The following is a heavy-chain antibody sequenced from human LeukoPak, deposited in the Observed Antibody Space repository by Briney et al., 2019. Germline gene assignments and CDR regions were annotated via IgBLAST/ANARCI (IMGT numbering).Heavy chain of an antibody. Sequence: GGSLRLSCAASGFTFSSYEMNWVRLAPGKGLEWVSYISSSGSTIYYADSVKGRFTISRDNSKNTLYLQMNSLRAEDTVVYYCXXXXXXXXXXVAALNYYYMDVWGKGTTVTISS. CDR1: GFTFSSYE. CDR2: ISSSGSTI. J-gene: IGHJ6*03. V-gene: IGHV3-48*03. D-gene: IGHD2-15*01. CDR3: XXXXXXXXXXVAALNYYYMDV.